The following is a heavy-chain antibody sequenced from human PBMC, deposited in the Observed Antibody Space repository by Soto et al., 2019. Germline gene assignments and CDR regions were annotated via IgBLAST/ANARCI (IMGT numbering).Heavy chain of an antibody. CDR1: GYTFIEFD. CDR2: MNTNTGNT. Sequence: QVLLVQSGADVKKPGASVKVSCKTSGYTFIEFDINWVRQAPGQGLEWMGWMNTNTGNTGYAQKFQGRVTMTRDTSISTAYMELRSLRSEDTAVYYCARVVRVFGGHAGYWGQGALVTVSS. J-gene: IGHJ4*02. CDR3: ARVVRVFGGHAGY. V-gene: IGHV1-8*01. D-gene: IGHD3-3*01.